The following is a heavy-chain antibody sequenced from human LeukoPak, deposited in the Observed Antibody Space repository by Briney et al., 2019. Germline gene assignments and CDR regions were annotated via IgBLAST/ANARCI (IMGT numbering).Heavy chain of an antibody. CDR1: GFTFGSYE. CDR2: ITSSGRTI. CDR3: VREGAYCSGASCYFHY. D-gene: IGHD2-15*01. Sequence: GGPLRLFCTPSGFTFGSYELHWVRQAPGKGLERVSYITSSGRTIYYANSVKGRFTISRDNAKNSLYLQMSSLRAEDTAVYYCVREGAYCSGASCYFHYWGQGTLVTVSS. V-gene: IGHV3-48*03. J-gene: IGHJ4*02.